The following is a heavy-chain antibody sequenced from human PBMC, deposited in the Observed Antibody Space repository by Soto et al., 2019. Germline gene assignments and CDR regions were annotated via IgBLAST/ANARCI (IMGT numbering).Heavy chain of an antibody. CDR3: ARGLRVEWELLPTIFDY. CDR2: ISSSGSTI. Sequence: GGSLRLSCAASGFTFSDYYMSWIRQAPGKGLEWVSYISSSGSTIYYADSVKGRFTISRDNAKNSLYLQMNSLRAEDTAVYYCARGLRVEWELLPTIFDYWGQGTLLTVS. J-gene: IGHJ4*02. V-gene: IGHV3-11*01. D-gene: IGHD1-26*01. CDR1: GFTFSDYY.